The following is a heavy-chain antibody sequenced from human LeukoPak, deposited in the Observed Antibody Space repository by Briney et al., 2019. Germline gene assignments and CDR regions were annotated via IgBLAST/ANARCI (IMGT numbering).Heavy chain of an antibody. D-gene: IGHD3-16*01. CDR2: ISSGSTYT. CDR3: MSYAGRSDDY. V-gene: IGHV3-11*06. J-gene: IGHJ4*02. Sequence: PGGSLRLSCEVSGFTFSDHYMSWIRQAPGKRLEWISYISSGSTYTNYADSVKGRFTISRDNAKNSLHLQMNSLRAEDTAVYYCMSYAGRSDDYWGQGTLVTVSS. CDR1: GFTFSDHY.